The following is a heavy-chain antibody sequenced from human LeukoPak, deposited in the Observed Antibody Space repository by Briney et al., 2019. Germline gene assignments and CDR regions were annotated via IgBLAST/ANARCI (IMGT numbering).Heavy chain of an antibody. J-gene: IGHJ3*02. CDR3: ARDRRGYCSSTSCYTDAFDI. CDR1: GFTFSSYW. V-gene: IGHV3-74*01. D-gene: IGHD2-2*02. CDR2: INTDGSST. Sequence: GGSLRLSCAASGFTFSSYWMHWVRQAPGKGLVWVSRINTDGSSTSYADSVKGRFTISRDNAKNTLYLQMNSLRAEDTAVYYCARDRRGYCSSTSCYTDAFDIWGQGTMVTVSS.